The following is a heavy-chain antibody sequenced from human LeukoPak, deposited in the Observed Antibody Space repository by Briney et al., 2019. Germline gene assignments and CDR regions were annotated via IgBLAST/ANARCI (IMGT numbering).Heavy chain of an antibody. CDR3: ARVLGGITMMPQLGFDP. D-gene: IGHD3-22*01. J-gene: IGHJ5*02. CDR1: GYTFTSYG. V-gene: IGHV1-18*01. CDR2: ISAYNGNT. Sequence: ASVNVSCQASGYTFTSYGISGVRQAPGQGLEWMGWISAYNGNTNYAQKLRGRVTMTTDTSTSTAYMELRSLRSDDTAVYYCARVLGGITMMPQLGFDPWGQGTRVSVSS.